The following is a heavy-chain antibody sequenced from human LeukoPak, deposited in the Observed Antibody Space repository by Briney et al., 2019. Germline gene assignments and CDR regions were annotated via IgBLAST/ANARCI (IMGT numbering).Heavy chain of an antibody. D-gene: IGHD1-26*01. CDR1: GFTFSSYA. CDR3: AKAGSSGSYDNYYYYGMDV. Sequence: GGSLRLSCAASGFTFSSYAMSWVRQAPGKGLEWVSAISGSGGSTYYADSVKGRFTISRDNSKNTLYLQMNSLRAEDTAVYYCAKAGSSGSYDNYYYYGMDVWGQGTTVTVSS. CDR2: ISGSGGST. J-gene: IGHJ6*02. V-gene: IGHV3-23*01.